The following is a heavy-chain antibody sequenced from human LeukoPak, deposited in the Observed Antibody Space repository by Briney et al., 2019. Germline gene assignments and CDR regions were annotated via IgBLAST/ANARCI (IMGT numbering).Heavy chain of an antibody. CDR2: TYYRSKWYN. CDR1: GDSVSSKSAA. J-gene: IGHJ6*02. Sequence: SQTLSLTCAISGDSVSSKSAAWNWIRQSPSRGLGWLGRTYYRSKWYNDYAVSVKSRITINPDTSKNQFSLQLNSVTPEDTAVYYCARDPLGGSGWYIEYYYYGMDVWGQGTTVTVSS. V-gene: IGHV6-1*01. D-gene: IGHD6-19*01. CDR3: ARDPLGGSGWYIEYYYYGMDV.